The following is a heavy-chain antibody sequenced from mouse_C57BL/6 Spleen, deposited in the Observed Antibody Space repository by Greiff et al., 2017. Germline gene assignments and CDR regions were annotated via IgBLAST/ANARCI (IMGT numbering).Heavy chain of an antibody. D-gene: IGHD1-1*01. V-gene: IGHV1-59*01. CDR3: ASPTTVVAPMDY. Sequence: QVQLQQPGAELVRPGTSVKLSCKASGYTFTSYWMHWVKQRPGQGLEWIGVIDPSDSYTNYNQKFKGKATLTVDTSSSTAYMQLSSLTSEDSAVYYCASPTTVVAPMDYWGQGTSVTVSS. CDR2: IDPSDSYT. CDR1: GYTFTSYW. J-gene: IGHJ4*01.